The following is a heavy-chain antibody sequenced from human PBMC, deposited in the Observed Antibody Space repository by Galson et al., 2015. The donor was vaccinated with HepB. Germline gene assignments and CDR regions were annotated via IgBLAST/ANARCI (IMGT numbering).Heavy chain of an antibody. V-gene: IGHV3-11*06. Sequence: SLRLSCAASGFTFSDYDMSWIRQAPGQGLEWLSYISASTIYTNYAHTVQGRFTVARDNAKNSLNLQMNSLRAEDTAVYYCARVADADYGDHTHFDSWGQGTLVTVSS. CDR2: ISASTIYT. CDR1: GFTFSDYD. CDR3: ARVADADYGDHTHFDS. J-gene: IGHJ4*02. D-gene: IGHD4-17*01.